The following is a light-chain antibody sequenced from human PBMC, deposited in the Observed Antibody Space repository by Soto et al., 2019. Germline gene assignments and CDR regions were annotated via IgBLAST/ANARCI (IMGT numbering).Light chain of an antibody. V-gene: IGKV3-15*01. Sequence: ERVMTQCPATLSVSPGERATLSCRASKSLSSNLDWYQQKPGQAPRILSYGASSRATGIPARLSGSGSGTEFTLTISSLQSEVFAVYYCQQYNGWPPLFGPGTKVDIK. CDR2: GAS. CDR1: KSLSSN. J-gene: IGKJ3*01. CDR3: QQYNGWPPL.